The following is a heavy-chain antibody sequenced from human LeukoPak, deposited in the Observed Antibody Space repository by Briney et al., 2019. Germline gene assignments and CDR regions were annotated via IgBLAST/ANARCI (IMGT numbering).Heavy chain of an antibody. CDR3: ARDGIFGVVKDYYYGMDV. V-gene: IGHV1-3*01. CDR2: INAGNGNT. J-gene: IGHJ6*02. CDR1: GYTFTSYA. Sequence: ASVNVSFKASGYTFTSYAMHWVRQAPGQRLEWMGWINAGNGNTKYSQKFQGRVTITRGTSASTAYMELSSLRSEDTAVYYCARDGIFGVVKDYYYGMDVWGQGTTVTVSS. D-gene: IGHD3-3*01.